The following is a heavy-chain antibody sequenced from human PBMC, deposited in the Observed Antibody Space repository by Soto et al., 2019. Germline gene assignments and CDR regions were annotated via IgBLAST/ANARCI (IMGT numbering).Heavy chain of an antibody. CDR2: TSYDGSNK. V-gene: IGHV3-30-3*01. J-gene: IGHJ4*02. D-gene: IGHD6-19*01. Sequence: LRLSCAASGFTFSNYAMHWVRQAPGKGLEWVAVTSYDGSNKYYADSLKGRFTISRDNSKDTVFLEMSSLRAEDTAVYYCARGKYGASGIDSWGPGALVTVSS. CDR3: ARGKYGASGIDS. CDR1: GFTFSNYA.